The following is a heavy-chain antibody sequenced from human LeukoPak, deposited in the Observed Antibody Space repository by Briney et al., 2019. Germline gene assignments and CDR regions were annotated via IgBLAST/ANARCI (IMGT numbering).Heavy chain of an antibody. D-gene: IGHD6-19*01. J-gene: IGHJ4*02. CDR2: ISASGSYT. CDR3: GRSRGAGPGAHFDV. Sequence: PGGSLRLSCAASGFSFSDEYMSWIRQAPGQGLEWLSYISASGSYTNYADSVKGRFTISRDNAKSSLYLQMNSLRAEDTAVYYCGRSRGAGPGAHFDVWGQGTLVTVSS. CDR1: GFSFSDEY. V-gene: IGHV3-11*03.